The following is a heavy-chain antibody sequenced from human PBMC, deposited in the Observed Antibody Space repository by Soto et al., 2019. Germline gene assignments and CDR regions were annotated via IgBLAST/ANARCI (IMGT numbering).Heavy chain of an antibody. V-gene: IGHV3-21*06. CDR2: ISSTTNYI. CDR3: ARESEDLTSNFDY. Sequence: GGSLRLSCAASGFTFTRYSMNWVRQAPGRGLEWVSSISSTTNYIYYGDSMKGRFTISRDNAKNSLYLEMNSLRAEDTAVYYCARESEDLTSNFDYWGQGTLVTVSS. CDR1: GFTFTRYS. J-gene: IGHJ4*02.